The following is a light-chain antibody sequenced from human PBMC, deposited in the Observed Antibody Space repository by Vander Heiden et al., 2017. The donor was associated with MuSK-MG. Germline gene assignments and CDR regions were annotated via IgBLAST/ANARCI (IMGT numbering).Light chain of an antibody. CDR3: QQSDTMPQT. CDR1: QPINSY. V-gene: IGKV1-39*01. Sequence: DIQMTQSPSSLSASIGDRVTITCRASQPINSYLNWYQQKPGMAPKLLIYSASNFQGGVPSRFTGTGSRAVFTLTISNLQPEDFATYSCQQSDTMPQTFGHGTKVDIK. J-gene: IGKJ3*01. CDR2: SAS.